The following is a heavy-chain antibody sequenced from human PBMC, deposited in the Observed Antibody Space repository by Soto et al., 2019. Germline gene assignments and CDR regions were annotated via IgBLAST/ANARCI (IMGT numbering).Heavy chain of an antibody. CDR1: GYTLNSYG. Sequence: ASVKVSCKASGYTLNSYGISWVRQAPGQGLEWMGWISAYNGNTNYAQKIQGRVTMTTDTSTSTAYMELRSLRSDDSAVYYCARFDFWSGYYYPQNWGQGTLVTVSS. J-gene: IGHJ4*02. CDR2: ISAYNGNT. V-gene: IGHV1-18*01. CDR3: ARFDFWSGYYYPQN. D-gene: IGHD3-3*01.